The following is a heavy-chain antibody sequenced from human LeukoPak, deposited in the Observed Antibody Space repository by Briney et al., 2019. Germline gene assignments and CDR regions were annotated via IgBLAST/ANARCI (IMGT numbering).Heavy chain of an antibody. CDR2: IIPIRGIA. D-gene: IGHD1-26*01. CDR1: GGTFSSYA. J-gene: IGHJ3*02. CDR3: ARGGVGAIAFDI. Sequence: GASVKVSCKASGGTFSSYAISWVRQAPGQGLEWMGRIIPIRGIANYAQKFQGRVTITADKSTSTAYMELSSLRSEDTAVYYCARGGVGAIAFDIWGQGTMVTVSS. V-gene: IGHV1-69*04.